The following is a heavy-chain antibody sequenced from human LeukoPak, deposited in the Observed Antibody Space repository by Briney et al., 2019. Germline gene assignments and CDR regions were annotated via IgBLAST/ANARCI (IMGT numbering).Heavy chain of an antibody. V-gene: IGHV3-23*01. J-gene: IGHJ3*02. CDR1: GFTFSNYA. D-gene: IGHD6-13*01. Sequence: PGGSLRLSCATSGFTFSNYAMAWVRQAPGKGLEWVSLISASGGTTDYADSVKGRFTISRDNSKNTLYLQMNSLRAEDTAVYYCAKDPHSSSWYGDAFDIWGQGTMVTVSS. CDR3: AKDPHSSSWYGDAFDI. CDR2: ISASGGTT.